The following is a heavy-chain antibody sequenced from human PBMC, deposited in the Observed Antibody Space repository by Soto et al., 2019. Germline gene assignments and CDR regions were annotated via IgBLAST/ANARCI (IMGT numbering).Heavy chain of an antibody. CDR1: GGTFSSYT. Sequence: QVQLVQSGAEVKKPGSSVKVSCKASGGTFSSYTISWVRQAPGQGLEWMGRIIPILGIANYAQKFQGRVTITADKSTSTAYMELSSLRSEDTAVYYCARERGQQTVFDYWGQGTLVTVSS. D-gene: IGHD6-13*01. J-gene: IGHJ4*02. CDR2: IIPILGIA. V-gene: IGHV1-69*08. CDR3: ARERGQQTVFDY.